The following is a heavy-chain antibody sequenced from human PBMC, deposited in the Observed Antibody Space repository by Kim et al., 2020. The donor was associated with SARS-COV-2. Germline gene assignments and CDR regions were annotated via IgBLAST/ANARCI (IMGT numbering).Heavy chain of an antibody. D-gene: IGHD3-10*01. CDR3: ARARITMVRGVPNWFDP. J-gene: IGHJ5*02. V-gene: IGHV1-69*13. CDR2: IIPIFGTA. CDR1: GGTFSSYA. Sequence: SVKVSCKASGGTFSSYAISWVRQAPGQGLEWMGGIIPIFGTANYAQKFQGRVTITADESTSTAYMELSSLRSEDTAVYYCARARITMVRGVPNWFDPWGQGTLVTVSS.